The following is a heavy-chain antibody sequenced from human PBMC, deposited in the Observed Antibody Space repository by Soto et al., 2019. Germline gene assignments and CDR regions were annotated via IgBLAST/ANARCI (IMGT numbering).Heavy chain of an antibody. CDR2: ITDIGSLT. Sequence: QVQLVESGGGVVQPGRSLRLSCAASGFTFSRNDMHWVRQAPGKGLEWVAAITDIGSLTFYRNSVRGRFTISRDNSNETLYLQMNSLRAEDTAVYYCAKEGTSGVVVTTFDKWGQGTLVSVSS. CDR3: AKEGTSGVVVTTFDK. V-gene: IGHV3-30*18. CDR1: GFTFSRND. D-gene: IGHD2-21*02. J-gene: IGHJ4*02.